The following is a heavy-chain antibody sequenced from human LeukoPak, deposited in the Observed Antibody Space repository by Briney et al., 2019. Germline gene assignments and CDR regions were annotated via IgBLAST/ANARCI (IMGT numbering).Heavy chain of an antibody. CDR2: IKGDGSIV. CDR3: ARDGYTIFGVVSYFDY. CDR1: GFTFSTFW. V-gene: IGHV3-74*01. Sequence: GGSLRLSCAASGFTFSTFWMHWVRQGPGKGLVWVSRIKGDGSIVSYAYSVKGRFTISRDNAKHSLYLQMISLRAEDTAVYYCARDGYTIFGVVSYFDYWGQGTLVTVSS. J-gene: IGHJ4*02. D-gene: IGHD3-3*01.